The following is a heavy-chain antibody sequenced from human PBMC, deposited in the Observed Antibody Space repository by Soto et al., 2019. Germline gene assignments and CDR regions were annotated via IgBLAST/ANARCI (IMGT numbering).Heavy chain of an antibody. CDR2: IYSSGST. CDR3: ARYIAYTTTFDY. CDR1: GVSISNYY. V-gene: IGHV4-4*07. J-gene: IGHJ4*02. Sequence: SETLSLTCHFSGVSISNYYWTWIRQPAGKGLEWIGRIYSSGSTNYNPSLKSRVTISVDTSKNQFSLKLSSVTAADTAVYYCARYIAYTTTFDYWGQGTLVTVLL. D-gene: IGHD6-13*01.